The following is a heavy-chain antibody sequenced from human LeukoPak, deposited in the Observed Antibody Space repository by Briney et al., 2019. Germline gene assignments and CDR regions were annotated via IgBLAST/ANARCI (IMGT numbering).Heavy chain of an antibody. CDR1: GFTFTTFA. V-gene: IGHV3-30-3*01. CDR3: ARDRGDGHNAALWG. CDR2: ISHDGSQK. D-gene: IGHD2-15*01. J-gene: IGHJ4*02. Sequence: GGSLRLSCAASGFTFTTFAMHWVRQAPGKELEWVAIISHDGSQKYYADSVKGRFTISRDNSKNTLYLQMNSLSAEDTAVYYCARDRGDGHNAALWGWGQGTLVTVSS.